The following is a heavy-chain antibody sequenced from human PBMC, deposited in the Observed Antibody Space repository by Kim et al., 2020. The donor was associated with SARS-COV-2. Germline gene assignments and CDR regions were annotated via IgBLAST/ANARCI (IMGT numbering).Heavy chain of an antibody. Sequence: GGSLRLSCAASGFTFSSYGMHWVRQAPGKGLEWVAVISYDGSNKYYADSVKGRFTISRDNSKNTLYLQMNSLRAEDTAVYYCARSLGRPKNNWFDPWGQG. D-gene: IGHD3-3*01. V-gene: IGHV3-30*03. CDR1: GFTFSSYG. CDR2: ISYDGSNK. CDR3: ARSLGRPKNNWFDP. J-gene: IGHJ5*02.